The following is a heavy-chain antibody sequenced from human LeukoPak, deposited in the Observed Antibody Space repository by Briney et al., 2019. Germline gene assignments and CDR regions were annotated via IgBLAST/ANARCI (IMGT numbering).Heavy chain of an antibody. Sequence: SETLSLTCAVYGGSFSGYYWSWIRQPPGKGLEWIGEINHSGSTNYNPSLKSRVTISVDTSKNQFSLKLSSVTAADTAVYYCAAADIVVVTATGAVDAFDIWGQGTMVTVSS. CDR1: GGSFSGYY. CDR2: INHSGST. J-gene: IGHJ3*02. CDR3: AAADIVVVTATGAVDAFDI. D-gene: IGHD2-21*02. V-gene: IGHV4-34*01.